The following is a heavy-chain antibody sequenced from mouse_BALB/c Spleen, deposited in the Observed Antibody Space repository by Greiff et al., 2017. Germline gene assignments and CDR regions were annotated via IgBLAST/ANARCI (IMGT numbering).Heavy chain of an antibody. CDR1: GFTFSSFG. CDR2: ISSGSSTI. J-gene: IGHJ4*01. Sequence: DVHLVESGGGLVQPGGSRKLSCAASGFTFSSFGMHWVRQAPEKGLEWVAYISSGSSTIYYADTVKGRFTISRDNPKNTLFLQMTSLRSEDTAMYYCARDDYYYGSSYAMDYWGQGTSVTVSS. D-gene: IGHD1-1*01. CDR3: ARDDYYYGSSYAMDY. V-gene: IGHV5-17*02.